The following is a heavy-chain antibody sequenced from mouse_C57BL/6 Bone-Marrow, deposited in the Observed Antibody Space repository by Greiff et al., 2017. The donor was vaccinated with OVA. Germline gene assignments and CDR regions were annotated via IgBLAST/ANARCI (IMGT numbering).Heavy chain of an antibody. D-gene: IGHD2-5*01. V-gene: IGHV1-61*01. CDR3: ARTTYYSNYFFDY. CDR1: GYTFTSYW. Sequence: VQLQQPGAELVRPGSSVKLSCKASGYTFTSYWMDWVKQRPGQGLEWIGNIYPSDSETHYNQKFKDKATLTVDKSSSTAYMQLSSLTSEDSAVYYCARTTYYSNYFFDYWGQGTTLTVSS. CDR2: IYPSDSET. J-gene: IGHJ2*01.